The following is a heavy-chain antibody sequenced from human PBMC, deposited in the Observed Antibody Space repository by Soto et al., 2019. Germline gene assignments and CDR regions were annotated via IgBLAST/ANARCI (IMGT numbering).Heavy chain of an antibody. V-gene: IGHV3-23*01. CDR2: ISGSGGST. Sequence: GGSLRLSCAASGFTFSSYAMSWVRQAPGKGLEWVSAISGSGGSTYYADSVKGRFTISRDNSKNTLYLQMNSLRAEDTAVYYCANSLVLAPRVDWGQGTLVTVSS. J-gene: IGHJ4*02. D-gene: IGHD2-15*01. CDR1: GFTFSSYA. CDR3: ANSLVLAPRVD.